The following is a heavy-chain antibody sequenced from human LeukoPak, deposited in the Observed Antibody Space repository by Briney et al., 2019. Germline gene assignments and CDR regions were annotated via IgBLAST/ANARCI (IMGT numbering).Heavy chain of an antibody. CDR3: AKGSGYYNYYYYNMDV. V-gene: IGHV3-23*02. CDR2: ISGSGGST. Sequence: GSLRLSCAASGLTFSSHAMTWVRQAPGKGLEWVSAISGSGGSTYYGDSVKGRFTISRDNSKNTLYLQMNSLRAEDTAIYYCAKGSGYYNYYYYNMDVWGQGTTVTVSS. J-gene: IGHJ6*02. CDR1: GLTFSSHA. D-gene: IGHD3-3*01.